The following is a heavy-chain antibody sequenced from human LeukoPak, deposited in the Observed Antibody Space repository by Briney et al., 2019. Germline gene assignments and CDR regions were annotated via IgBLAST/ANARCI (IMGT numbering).Heavy chain of an antibody. V-gene: IGHV4-59*01. J-gene: IGHJ4*02. CDR2: IYYSGSS. CDR3: ARDLSPMDNDY. D-gene: IGHD2-2*03. Sequence: SETLSLTCTVSGGSISRYYWSWIRQPPGKGLEWIGYIYYSGSSNYNPSLKSRVTISVDTSKNQFSLNLSSVTAADTAVYYCARDLSPMDNDYWGQGTLVTVSS. CDR1: GGSISRYY.